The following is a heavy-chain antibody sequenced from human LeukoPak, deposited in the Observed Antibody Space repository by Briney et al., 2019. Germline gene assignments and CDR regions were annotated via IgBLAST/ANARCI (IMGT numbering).Heavy chain of an antibody. CDR2: ITPNSGGT. D-gene: IGHD2-15*01. CDR1: GYTFTSYY. Sequence: ASVKVSCKASGYTFTSYYMHWVRHAPGQGLEWMGWITPNSGGTNYAQKFQGRVTMTRDTSISTAYMELSRLRSDYTAVYYCARARYCSGGSCYPTYNWFDPWGQGTLVTVS. V-gene: IGHV1-2*02. CDR3: ARARYCSGGSCYPTYNWFDP. J-gene: IGHJ5*02.